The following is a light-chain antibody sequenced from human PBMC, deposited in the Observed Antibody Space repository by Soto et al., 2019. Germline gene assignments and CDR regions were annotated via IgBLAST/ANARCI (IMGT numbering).Light chain of an antibody. V-gene: IGKV1-39*01. J-gene: IGKJ4*02. CDR2: AAT. CDR3: QQTYGMRT. CDR1: QSISNY. Sequence: DVQLTQSPYFLSASVGDRVTITCRASQSISNYLDWDQQKPGKAPRLLIYAATTLQSGAPSRFSGNGSETDFTLTSSSLHPEDFATFYCQQTYGMRTFGDGTKVDIK.